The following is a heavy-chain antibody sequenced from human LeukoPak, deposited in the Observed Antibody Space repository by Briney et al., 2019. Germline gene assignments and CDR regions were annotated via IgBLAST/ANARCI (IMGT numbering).Heavy chain of an antibody. CDR1: GFTFSSYS. CDR2: ISSSSSYI. V-gene: IGHV3-21*01. Sequence: GGSLRLSCAASGFTFSSYSMNWVRQAPGKGLEWVSSISSSSSYIYYADSVKGRFTISRDNAKNSLYLQMNSLRAEDTAVYYCARVITMTREDAFDIWGQGTMVTVSS. D-gene: IGHD3-22*01. CDR3: ARVITMTREDAFDI. J-gene: IGHJ3*02.